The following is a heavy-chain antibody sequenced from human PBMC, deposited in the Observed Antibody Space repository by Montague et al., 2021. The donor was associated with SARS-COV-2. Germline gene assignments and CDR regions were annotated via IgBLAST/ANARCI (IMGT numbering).Heavy chain of an antibody. CDR3: ARISGKLVPL. CDR2: IYYSGST. D-gene: IGHD6-6*01. Sequence: SETLSLTCTVSGGSISSSSYYWGWIRQPPGKGLEWIGSIYYSGSTYYSPSLKSRVTISVDTSKNQFSLKLSSVTAADTAVYYCARISGKLVPLWGQGTLVTVSS. J-gene: IGHJ4*02. CDR1: GGSISSSSYY. V-gene: IGHV4-39*07.